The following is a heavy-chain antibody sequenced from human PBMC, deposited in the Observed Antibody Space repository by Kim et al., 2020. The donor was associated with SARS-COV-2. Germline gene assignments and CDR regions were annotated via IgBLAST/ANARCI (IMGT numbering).Heavy chain of an antibody. CDR1: GFTFSSYA. Sequence: GGSLRLSCAASGFTFSSYAMGWVRQAPGKGLEWVSAISAYGGSHYADSVKGRFTISRDNSKNTLYLQMNSLRAEDTAVYYCAKNWNGDYWGQGTLVTVSS. CDR3: AKNWNGDY. J-gene: IGHJ4*02. CDR2: ISAYGGS. D-gene: IGHD1-1*01. V-gene: IGHV3-23*01.